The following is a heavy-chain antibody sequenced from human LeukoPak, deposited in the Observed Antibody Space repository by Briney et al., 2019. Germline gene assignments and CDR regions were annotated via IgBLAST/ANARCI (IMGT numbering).Heavy chain of an antibody. CDR2: ISGSGGST. V-gene: IGHV3-23*01. J-gene: IGHJ4*02. Sequence: PGGSLRLSCAASGFTFSSYPMSWVRQAPGKGLEWVSGISGSGGSTYYADSVKGRFTISRDNSQNTLYLQMNSLRTEDTAVYYCAKDTYCSSTGCYRGYFDYWGQGTLVTVSS. D-gene: IGHD2-2*01. CDR1: GFTFSSYP. CDR3: AKDTYCSSTGCYRGYFDY.